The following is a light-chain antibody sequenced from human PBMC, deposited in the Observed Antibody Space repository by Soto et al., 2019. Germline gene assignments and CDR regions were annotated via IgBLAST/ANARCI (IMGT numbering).Light chain of an antibody. V-gene: IGKV3-15*01. CDR2: AAS. J-gene: IGKJ1*01. CDR3: QQYHTWWA. Sequence: EIVVTQSPVTLSVSLGERATLSCRASQSVNTSVAWYQQKRGQAPSLLIYAASTRAAGVPNRFTGSGSGTDFPLTISGLQSEYFALYYCQQYHTWWAFGQGT. CDR1: QSVNTS.